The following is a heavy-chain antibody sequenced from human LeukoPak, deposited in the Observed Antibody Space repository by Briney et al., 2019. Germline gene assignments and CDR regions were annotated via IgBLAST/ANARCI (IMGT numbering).Heavy chain of an antibody. Sequence: SETLSLTCTVSGGSISSYYWSWIRQPPGKGLEWIGYIYYSGSTNYNPSLKSRVTISVDTSKNQFSLKLSSVAAADTAVYYCARHNWNSGFDYWGQGTLVTVSS. CDR2: IYYSGST. CDR1: GGSISSYY. D-gene: IGHD1-7*01. J-gene: IGHJ4*02. V-gene: IGHV4-59*08. CDR3: ARHNWNSGFDY.